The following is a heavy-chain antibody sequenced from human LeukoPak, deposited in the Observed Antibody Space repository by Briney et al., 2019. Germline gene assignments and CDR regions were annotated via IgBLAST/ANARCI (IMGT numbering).Heavy chain of an antibody. D-gene: IGHD3-10*01. CDR1: GGTFSSYA. Sequence: GASVKVSCKASGGTFSSYAISWVRQAPGQGLEWMGAIIPIFSTANYAQKFQGRVTITADESTSTAYMELSSLRSEDTAVYYCARGPTMVRGVIDWFDPWGQGTLVTVSS. CDR3: ARGPTMVRGVIDWFDP. CDR2: IIPIFSTA. J-gene: IGHJ5*02. V-gene: IGHV1-69*13.